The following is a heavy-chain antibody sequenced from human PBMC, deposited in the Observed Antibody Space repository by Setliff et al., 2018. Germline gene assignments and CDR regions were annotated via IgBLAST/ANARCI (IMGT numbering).Heavy chain of an antibody. CDR3: ARDVRVASSSWFKSAFDI. J-gene: IGHJ3*02. CDR1: GGSISSSSYY. D-gene: IGHD6-13*01. CDR2: IYYSGST. Sequence: SETLSLTCTVSGGSISSSSYYWGWIRQPPGKGLEWIESIYYSGSTYYNPSLKSRVTISVDTSKNQFSLKLSSVTAADTAVYYCARDVRVASSSWFKSAFDIWGQGTMVTVSS. V-gene: IGHV4-39*07.